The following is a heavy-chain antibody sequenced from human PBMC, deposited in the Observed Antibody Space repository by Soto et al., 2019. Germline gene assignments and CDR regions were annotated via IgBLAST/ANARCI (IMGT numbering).Heavy chain of an antibody. CDR3: ARDLRGYCISTSCYPTYYFDY. CDR2: INPSGGST. J-gene: IGHJ4*02. Sequence: EASVKVSCKASGYTFTSYYMHWVRQAPGQGLEWMGIINPSGGSTSYAQKFQGRVTMTRDTSTSTVYMELSSLRSEDTAVYYCARDLRGYCISTSCYPTYYFDYWGQGTLVTVSS. CDR1: GYTFTSYY. V-gene: IGHV1-46*01. D-gene: IGHD2-2*01.